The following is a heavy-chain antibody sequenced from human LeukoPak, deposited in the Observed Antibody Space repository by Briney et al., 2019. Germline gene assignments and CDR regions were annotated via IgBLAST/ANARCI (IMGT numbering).Heavy chain of an antibody. CDR2: INPNSGVT. V-gene: IGHV1-2*02. J-gene: IGHJ4*02. Sequence: GASVKVSCKASGHTFTGYYMHWVRQAPGQGLEWLGWINPNSGVTNYAQKFQGRITMTRDTSITTVYMELSSLTSDDTAVYYCGGGQWLVGVFYWGQGTLVTVSS. CDR3: GGGQWLVGVFY. CDR1: GHTFTGYY. D-gene: IGHD6-19*01.